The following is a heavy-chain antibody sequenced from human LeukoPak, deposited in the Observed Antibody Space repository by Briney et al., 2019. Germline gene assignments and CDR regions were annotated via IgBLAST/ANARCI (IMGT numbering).Heavy chain of an antibody. CDR3: ARVAARXFRXYXXXXMDV. CDR2: ISAYNGNT. D-gene: IGHD6-6*01. Sequence: ASVKVSCKASGYTFTSYGISWVRQAPGQGLEWMGWISAYNGNTNYAQKLQGRVTMTTDTSTSTAYMELRSLRSDDTAVYYCARVAARXFRXYXXXXMDVWXQGTTVTVS. CDR1: GYTFTSYG. V-gene: IGHV1-18*01. J-gene: IGHJ6*02.